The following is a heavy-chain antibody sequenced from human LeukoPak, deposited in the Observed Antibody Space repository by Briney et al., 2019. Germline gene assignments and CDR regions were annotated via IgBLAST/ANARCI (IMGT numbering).Heavy chain of an antibody. CDR3: ARDLVGAQSRDY. CDR2: INPSGGST. J-gene: IGHJ4*02. CDR1: GYTFTSYY. D-gene: IGHD1-26*01. Sequence: GASVKVSCKASGYTFTSYYMHWVRQAPGQGLERMGIINPSGGSTSYAQKFQGRVTMTRDTSTSTVYMELSSLRSEDTAVYYCARDLVGAQSRDYWGQGTLVTVSS. V-gene: IGHV1-46*03.